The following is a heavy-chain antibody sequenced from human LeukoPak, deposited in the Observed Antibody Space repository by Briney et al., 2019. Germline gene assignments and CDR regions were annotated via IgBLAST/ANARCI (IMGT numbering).Heavy chain of an antibody. CDR2: IYSAGNT. J-gene: IGHJ4*02. Sequence: GGSLRLSCAASGFTVKNEYMTWVRQAPGKGLDWVSVIYSAGNTYYTDSVKGRFTISRDNSKNTLYLQMNSLRAEDTAVYYCAGGSVFLDYWGQGTLVTVSS. CDR1: GFTVKNEY. CDR3: AGGSVFLDY. D-gene: IGHD3-16*01. V-gene: IGHV3-53*01.